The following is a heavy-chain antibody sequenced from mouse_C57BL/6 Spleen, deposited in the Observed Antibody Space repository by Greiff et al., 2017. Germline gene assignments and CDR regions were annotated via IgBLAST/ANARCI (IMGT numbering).Heavy chain of an antibody. Sequence: EVQRVESGGGLVKPGGSLQLSCAASGFTFSSYTMSWVRQTPEKRLEWVATISGGGGNTYYPDSVKGRFTISRDNAKNTLYLQMSSLRSEDTALYYCARGECAYWGQETLVTVSA. CDR3: ARGECAY. CDR2: ISGGGGNT. J-gene: IGHJ3*01. CDR1: GFTFSSYT. V-gene: IGHV5-9*01.